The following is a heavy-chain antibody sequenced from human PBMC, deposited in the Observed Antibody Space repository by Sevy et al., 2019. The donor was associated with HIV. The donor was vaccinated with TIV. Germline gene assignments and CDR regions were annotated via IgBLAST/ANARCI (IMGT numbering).Heavy chain of an antibody. Sequence: GGSLRLSCATSGFTFSNYWMHWVRLLPGKGLEWVSRITRDGSSTSYADSVKGRFTISRDNSKNTLYLQMNSLRAEDTAVYYCAKPPRKQWVNQFDYWGQGTLVTVSS. D-gene: IGHD6-19*01. V-gene: IGHV3-74*01. J-gene: IGHJ4*02. CDR2: ITRDGSST. CDR1: GFTFSNYW. CDR3: AKPPRKQWVNQFDY.